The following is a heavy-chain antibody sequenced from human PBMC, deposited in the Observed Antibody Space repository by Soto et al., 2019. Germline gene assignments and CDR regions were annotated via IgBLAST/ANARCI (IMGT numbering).Heavy chain of an antibody. CDR1: GFTFSSYA. CDR2: ISGSGGST. CDR3: AKGASGYYYYGMDV. V-gene: IGHV3-23*01. J-gene: IGHJ6*02. Sequence: EVQLLESGGGLVQPGGSLRLSCAASGFTFSSYAMSWVRQAPGKGLEWVSAISGSGGSTYYADSVKGRFTISRDNSKNTLYLQMNSLRADDTAVDYCAKGASGYYYYGMDVWGQGTTVTVSS. D-gene: IGHD3-10*01.